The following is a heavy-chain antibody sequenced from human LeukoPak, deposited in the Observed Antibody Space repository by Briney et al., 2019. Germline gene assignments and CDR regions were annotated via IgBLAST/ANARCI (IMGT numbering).Heavy chain of an antibody. CDR1: GFTFSTNA. V-gene: IGHV3-23*01. D-gene: IGHD1-26*01. J-gene: IGHJ4*02. CDR3: ARDRIVGATLRLYYFDY. Sequence: GGSLRLSCAGSGFTFSTNAMSWVRQAPGKGLEWVSAISGSGGNTYYADSVKGRFTISRDNSKNTLYLQMNSLRAEDTAVYYCARDRIVGATLRLYYFDYWGQGTLVTVSS. CDR2: ISGSGGNT.